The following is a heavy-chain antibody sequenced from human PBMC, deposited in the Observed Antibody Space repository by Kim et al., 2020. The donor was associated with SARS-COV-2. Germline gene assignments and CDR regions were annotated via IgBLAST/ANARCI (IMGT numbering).Heavy chain of an antibody. CDR2: IRNRGGDT. J-gene: IGHJ5*02. CDR1: GFTFSDYG. CDR3: ARKFSGTNTSFYFGP. Sequence: GGSLRLSCVASGFTFSDYGMSWVRQAPGKGLEWVASIRNRGGDTYYADSVRGRFTISRDNSHNTLYLQMNSLRAEDTALYYCARKFSGTNTSFYFGPWGQGARVTVSS. V-gene: IGHV3-23*01. D-gene: IGHD2-2*01.